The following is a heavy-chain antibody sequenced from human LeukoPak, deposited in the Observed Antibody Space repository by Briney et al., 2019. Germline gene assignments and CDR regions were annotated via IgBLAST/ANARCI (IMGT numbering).Heavy chain of an antibody. J-gene: IGHJ4*02. CDR1: GYTFTSYG. CDR2: ISAYNGNT. D-gene: IGHD3-10*01. Sequence: ASVKVSCKASGYTFTSYGISWVRQAPGQGLEWMGLISAYNGNTNYAQKLQGRVTMTTDTSTSTAYMELRSLRSDDTAVYYCARDLSMVRGVIIGYWDQGTLVTVSS. V-gene: IGHV1-18*01. CDR3: ARDLSMVRGVIIGY.